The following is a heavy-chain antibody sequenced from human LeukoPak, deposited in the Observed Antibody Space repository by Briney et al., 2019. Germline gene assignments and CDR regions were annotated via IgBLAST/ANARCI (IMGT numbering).Heavy chain of an antibody. CDR3: ARMEFVPAANWFDP. CDR1: GASISVYY. J-gene: IGHJ5*02. Sequence: PSETLSLTCTVSGASISVYYWTWIRQAPGRGLEWIGHIHHSGSTNYNPSLKSRVTMSVDTSKNQFSLKLSSVTALDTAVYYCARMEFVPAANWFDPWGQGTLVTVSS. V-gene: IGHV4-59*12. D-gene: IGHD3-10*01. CDR2: IHHSGST.